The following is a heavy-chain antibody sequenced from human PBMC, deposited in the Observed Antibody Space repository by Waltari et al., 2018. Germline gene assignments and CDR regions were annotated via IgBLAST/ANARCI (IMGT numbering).Heavy chain of an antibody. V-gene: IGHV4-34*01. CDR2: GNHGGRT. J-gene: IGHJ6*02. CDR3: ARGGNYYGSGSYYNNYDYGMDV. Sequence: QVQLQQWGAGLLKPSETLSLTCAVYGGSFSGYYWSWIRQPPGKGPEWIGEGNHGGRTQYIPVLRSRVAISVDVVTSPFSLKLGSGTAADTAVYYWARGGNYYGSGSYYNNYDYGMDVWGQGTTVTVSS. CDR1: GGSFSGYY. D-gene: IGHD3-10*01.